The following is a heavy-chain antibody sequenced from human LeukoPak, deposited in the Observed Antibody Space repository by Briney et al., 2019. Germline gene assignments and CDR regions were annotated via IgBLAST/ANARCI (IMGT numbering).Heavy chain of an antibody. CDR1: GYTFTSYG. CDR2: ISAYNSNT. Sequence: ASVKVSCKASGYTFTSYGISWVRQAPGQGLEWMGWISAYNSNTNYAQKLQGRVTMTTDTSTSTAYMELRSLRSDDTAVYYCASSTSCYNCAFDIWGQGTMVTVSS. CDR3: ASSTSCYNCAFDI. J-gene: IGHJ3*02. V-gene: IGHV1-18*01. D-gene: IGHD2-2*02.